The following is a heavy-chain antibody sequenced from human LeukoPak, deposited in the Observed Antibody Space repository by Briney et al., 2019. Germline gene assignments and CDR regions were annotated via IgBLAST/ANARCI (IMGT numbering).Heavy chain of an antibody. D-gene: IGHD2-2*01. CDR1: GYMVSDYY. Sequence: ASVTVSCKTSGYMVSDYYMHWVRQAPGQGLEWMGWLRGDTGDTDSPQKFKGRVTMTRDTATNTAYMQLSRLTYDDTAMYFCARVRDNACDYWGQGTLVTVS. J-gene: IGHJ4*02. CDR2: LRGDTGDT. CDR3: ARVRDNACDY. V-gene: IGHV1-2*02.